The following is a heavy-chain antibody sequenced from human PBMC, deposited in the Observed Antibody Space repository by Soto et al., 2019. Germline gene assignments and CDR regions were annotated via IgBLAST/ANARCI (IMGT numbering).Heavy chain of an antibody. D-gene: IGHD1-26*01. J-gene: IGHJ5*02. CDR1: GDSVTNGFY. Sequence: SETLSLTCTVSGDSVTNGFYWGWIRQSAGQGLEWLGTVYPSVNTYYNPSVRGRVSMSIDPSKNQFSLRLTSVTAADTARYFCVAYTASYTRFERWGKG. CDR3: VAYTASYTRFER. CDR2: VYPSVNT. V-gene: IGHV4-38-2*02.